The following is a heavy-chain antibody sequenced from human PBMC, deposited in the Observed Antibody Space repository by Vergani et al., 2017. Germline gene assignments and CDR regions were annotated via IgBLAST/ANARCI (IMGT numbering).Heavy chain of an antibody. D-gene: IGHD3-10*01. CDR2: INHSGST. Sequence: QVQLQQWGAGLLKPSETLSLTCAVYGGSFSGYYWSWIRQPPGKGLEWIGEINHSGSTNYNPSLKSRVTISVDTSKSQFSLKLSSVTAADTAVYYCARGVVRGVIRRQNWFDPWGQGTLVTVSS. J-gene: IGHJ5*02. CDR3: ARGVVRGVIRRQNWFDP. CDR1: GGSFSGYY. V-gene: IGHV4-34*01.